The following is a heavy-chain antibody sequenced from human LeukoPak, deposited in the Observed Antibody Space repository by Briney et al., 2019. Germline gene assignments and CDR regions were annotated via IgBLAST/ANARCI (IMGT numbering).Heavy chain of an antibody. V-gene: IGHV3-23*01. CDR2: IGGDSRT. Sequence: GGSLRLSCAASGFTFSSNAMSWVRQAPGKGLEWVSGIGGDSRTHYADSVGGRFTISRDNSKNTLYLQMNSLRAEDTAVYYCAKAGYSGSYLSQFDYWGQGTLVTVSS. CDR1: GFTFSSNA. CDR3: AKAGYSGSYLSQFDY. D-gene: IGHD1-26*01. J-gene: IGHJ4*02.